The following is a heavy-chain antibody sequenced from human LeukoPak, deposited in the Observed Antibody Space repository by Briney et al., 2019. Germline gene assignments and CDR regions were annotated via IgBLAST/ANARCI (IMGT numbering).Heavy chain of an antibody. J-gene: IGHJ6*02. Sequence: GGSLRLSCAASGFTVSSNYMSWVRQAPGKGLEWVSVIYSGGSTYYADSVKGRFTISRDNSKNTLYLQMNSLRAEDTAVYYCARIVTYYDFWSGYLPDGMDVWGQGTLVTVSS. CDR3: ARIVTYYDFWSGYLPDGMDV. CDR2: IYSGGST. CDR1: GFTVSSNY. V-gene: IGHV3-66*01. D-gene: IGHD3-3*01.